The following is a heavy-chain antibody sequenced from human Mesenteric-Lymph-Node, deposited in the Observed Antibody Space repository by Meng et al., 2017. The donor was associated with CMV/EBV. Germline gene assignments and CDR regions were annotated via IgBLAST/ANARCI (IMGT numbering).Heavy chain of an antibody. D-gene: IGHD2-15*01. CDR1: GGSITSTSYY. V-gene: IGHV4-31*03. CDR3: AREHTDSHYYGFDV. J-gene: IGHJ6*02. Sequence: LRLSCTVSGGSITSTSYYWTWIRQHPGKGLEYIGFVFYSETTYYDPSLRGRVSIGMDTSKNQFTLNLKSVTAADSAVYYCAREHTDSHYYGFDVWGQGTTVTVSS. CDR2: VFYSETT.